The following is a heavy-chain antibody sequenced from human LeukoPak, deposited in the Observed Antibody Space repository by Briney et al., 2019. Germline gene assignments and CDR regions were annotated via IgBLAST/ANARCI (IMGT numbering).Heavy chain of an antibody. V-gene: IGHV1-69*04. D-gene: IGHD5-12*01. CDR2: IIPILGIA. CDR3: ARDLVATTTNFDY. Sequence: GASVKVSCKASGGTFSSYTISWVRQAPGQGLEWMGRIIPILGIANYAQKFQGRVTITADKSTSTAYMELSSLRSEDTGVYYCARDLVATTTNFDYWGQGTLVTVSS. CDR1: GGTFSSYT. J-gene: IGHJ4*02.